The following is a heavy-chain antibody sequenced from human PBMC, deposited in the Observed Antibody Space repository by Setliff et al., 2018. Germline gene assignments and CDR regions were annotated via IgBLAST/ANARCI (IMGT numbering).Heavy chain of an antibody. V-gene: IGHV4-61*10. CDR1: GGSISRRTYY. D-gene: IGHD3-3*01. CDR2: ISNRGST. CDR3: ALSDHYPFYYDY. J-gene: IGHJ4*02. Sequence: PSETLSLTCTVSGGSISRRTYYWSWIRQPAGKGLEWIGYISNRGSTDYNPSLKSRVTISEDTSRSQFSLKLTSVTTADTAVYYCALSDHYPFYYDYWGLGTLVTV.